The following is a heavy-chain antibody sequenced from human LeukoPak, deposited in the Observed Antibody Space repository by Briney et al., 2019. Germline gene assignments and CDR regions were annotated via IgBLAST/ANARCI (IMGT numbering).Heavy chain of an antibody. CDR3: ARGHYYDILTGYSLDY. CDR1: GFTFSSYA. V-gene: IGHV3-23*01. Sequence: GGSLRLSCAASGFTFSSYAMSWVRQAPGKGLEWVPAISGSGGSTYYADSVKGRFTISRDNSKNTLYLQMNSLRAEDTAVYYCARGHYYDILTGYSLDYWGQGTLVTVSS. J-gene: IGHJ4*02. CDR2: ISGSGGST. D-gene: IGHD3-9*01.